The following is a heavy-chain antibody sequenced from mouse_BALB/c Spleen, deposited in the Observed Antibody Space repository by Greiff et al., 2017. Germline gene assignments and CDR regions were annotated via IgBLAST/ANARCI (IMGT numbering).Heavy chain of an antibody. V-gene: IGHV5-17*02. D-gene: IGHD2-4*01. CDR1: GFTFSSFG. CDR3: AREGDYDY. J-gene: IGHJ2*01. CDR2: ISSGSSTI. Sequence: EVQGVESGGGLVQPGGSRKLSCAASGFTFSSFGMHWVRQAPEKGLEWVAYISSGSSTIYYADTVKGRFTISRDNPKNTLFLQMTSLRSEDTAMYYCAREGDYDYWGLGTTLTVSS.